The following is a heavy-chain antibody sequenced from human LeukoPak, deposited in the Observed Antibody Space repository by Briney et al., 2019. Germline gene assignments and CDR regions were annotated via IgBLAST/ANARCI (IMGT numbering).Heavy chain of an antibody. V-gene: IGHV1-46*01. CDR2: INPSGGST. J-gene: IGHJ3*02. D-gene: IGHD3-22*01. CDR1: GYTFTSYY. Sequence: ASVKVSCKASGYTFTSYYMHWVRQAPGQGLEWMGIINPSGGSTSYAQKFQGRVTMTRDTSISTAYMELSRLRSDDTAVYYCARSMIVVVNVRDDAFDIWGQGTMVTVSS. CDR3: ARSMIVVVNVRDDAFDI.